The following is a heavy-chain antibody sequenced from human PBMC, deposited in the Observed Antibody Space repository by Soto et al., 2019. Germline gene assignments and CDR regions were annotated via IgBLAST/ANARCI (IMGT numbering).Heavy chain of an antibody. CDR3: ARWGGGIIVVVTAIIY. V-gene: IGHV3-30-3*01. J-gene: IGHJ4*02. CDR2: ISYDGSNK. Sequence: QVQLVESGGGVVQPGRSLRLSCAASGFTFSSYAMHWVRQAPGKGLEWVAVISYDGSNKYYADSVKGRFTISRDNSKKTLYLQMNGLGGEDTAGYYGARWGGGIIVVVTAIIYWGQGTLVTVSS. CDR1: GFTFSSYA. D-gene: IGHD2-21*02.